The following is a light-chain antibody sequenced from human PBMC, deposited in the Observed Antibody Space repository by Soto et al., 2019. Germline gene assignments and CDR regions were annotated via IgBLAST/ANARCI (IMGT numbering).Light chain of an antibody. Sequence: QSALTQPPSASGSPGQSVTISCTGTSSDVGVYNYVSWYQQHPGKAPKLMIYEVTERPSGVPDRFSGSKSGNTASLTVSGLQAEDEADYYCATWDDRLNGYVFGSGTKLTVL. V-gene: IGLV2-8*01. CDR2: EVT. J-gene: IGLJ1*01. CDR1: SSDVGVYNY. CDR3: ATWDDRLNGYV.